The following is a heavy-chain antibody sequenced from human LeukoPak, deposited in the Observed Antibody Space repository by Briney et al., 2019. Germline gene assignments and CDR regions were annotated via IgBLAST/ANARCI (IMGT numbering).Heavy chain of an antibody. CDR1: GFTFNSYA. CDR3: AKASHDYGDFDY. V-gene: IGHV3-23*01. D-gene: IGHD4-17*01. CDR2: ISGSGGST. J-gene: IGHJ4*02. Sequence: GGSLRLSCEPSGFTFNSYAMSWVRPAPGKGLEWVSDISGSGGSTYYADSVKGRFTISRDNSKNTLYLQMNSLRAEDTAVYYCAKASHDYGDFDYWGQGTLVTVSS.